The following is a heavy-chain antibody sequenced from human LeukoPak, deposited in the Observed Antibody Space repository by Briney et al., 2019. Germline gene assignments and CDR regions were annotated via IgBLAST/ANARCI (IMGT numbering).Heavy chain of an antibody. J-gene: IGHJ4*02. CDR2: IYYSGST. CDR3: ARQVKTYYGSGSFDY. D-gene: IGHD3-10*01. V-gene: IGHV4-59*08. Sequence: SETLSLTCTVSGGSISSYYWSWIRQPPGKGLKWIGYIYYSGSTNYNPSLKSRVTISVDTSKNQFSLKLSSVTAADTAVYYCARQVKTYYGSGSFDYWGQGTLVTVSS. CDR1: GGSISSYY.